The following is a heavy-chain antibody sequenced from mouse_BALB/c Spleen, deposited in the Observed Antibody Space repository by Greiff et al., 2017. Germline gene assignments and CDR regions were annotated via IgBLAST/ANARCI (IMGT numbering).Heavy chain of an antibody. CDR1: GFNIKDYY. V-gene: IGHV14-4*02. CDR2: IDPENGDT. CDR3: NACCLGMDY. Sequence: EVQLQQSGAELVRSGASVKLSCTASGFNIKDYYMHWVKQRPEQGLEWIGWIDPENGDTEYAPKFQGKATMTADTSSNTAYLQLSSLTSEDTAVYYCNACCLGMDYWGQGTSVTVSS. J-gene: IGHJ4*01.